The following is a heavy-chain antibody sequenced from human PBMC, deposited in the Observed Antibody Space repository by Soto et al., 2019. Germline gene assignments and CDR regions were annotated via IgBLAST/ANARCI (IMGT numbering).Heavy chain of an antibody. CDR2: IYHSGST. Sequence: SETLSLTCAVSGYSISSGYYWGWIRQPPGKGLEWIGSIYHSGSTYYNPSLKSRVTISVDTSKNQFSLKLSSVTAADTAVYYCARDEGYSGSYGALYYYGMDVWGQGTTVTVSS. CDR1: GYSISSGYY. V-gene: IGHV4-38-2*02. CDR3: ARDEGYSGSYGALYYYGMDV. J-gene: IGHJ6*02. D-gene: IGHD1-26*01.